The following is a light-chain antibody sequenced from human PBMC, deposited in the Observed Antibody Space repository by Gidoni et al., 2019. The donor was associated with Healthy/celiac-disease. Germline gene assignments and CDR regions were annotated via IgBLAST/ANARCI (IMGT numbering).Light chain of an antibody. CDR3: SSYTSIVV. V-gene: IGLV2-14*03. CDR2: DVS. CDR1: SSDVGGYNY. J-gene: IGLJ2*01. Sequence: QSALTQPASVSGSPGQSITISCTGTSSDVGGYNYVSWYQQHPGKAPKLMIDDVSNRPSGVSNRFSGSKSGNTASLTISGLQAEDEADYYCSSYTSIVVFGGGTKLTVL.